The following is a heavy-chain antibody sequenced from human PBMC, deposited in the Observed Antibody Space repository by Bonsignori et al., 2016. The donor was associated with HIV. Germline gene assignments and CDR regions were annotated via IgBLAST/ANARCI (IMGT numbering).Heavy chain of an antibody. J-gene: IGHJ6*04. CDR3: AKDLPGTGKPILGKMDV. CDR2: FSGSGEST. Sequence: WIRQPPGKGLEWVSGFSGSGESTYYAESVKGRFTISKDKSKNTLFLQMDSLRAEDTAVYYCAKDLPGTGKPILGKMDVWGKGTTVTVSS. D-gene: IGHD3-10*01. V-gene: IGHV3-23*01.